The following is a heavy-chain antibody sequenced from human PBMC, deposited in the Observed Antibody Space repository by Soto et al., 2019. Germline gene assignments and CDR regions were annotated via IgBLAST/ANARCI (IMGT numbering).Heavy chain of an antibody. J-gene: IGHJ4*02. Sequence: SXTLSLTCTVSGGCMRSFYSTWIRQPPVKGLEWIGYIYYSGSTNYNPSLKSRATISVDTSKNQFSLKMNSVTAADTAVYYCARHLNSYGFEYFDYWGQGTLVTVSS. CDR3: ARHLNSYGFEYFDY. CDR1: GGCMRSFY. D-gene: IGHD5-18*01. V-gene: IGHV4-59*08. CDR2: IYYSGST.